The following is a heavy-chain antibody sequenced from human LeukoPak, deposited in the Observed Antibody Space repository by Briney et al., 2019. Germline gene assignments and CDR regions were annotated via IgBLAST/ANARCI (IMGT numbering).Heavy chain of an antibody. CDR2: IIPLVGVA. CDR1: GSSSYA. V-gene: IGHV1-69*10. J-gene: IGHJ4*02. D-gene: IGHD4-11*01. Sequence: GASVKVSCKSSGSSSYAFSWVRQAPGQGLEWMGGIIPLVGVANYPQKFQARVTITADKSTNTAYMELTSLRSEDTAVYYCAIWTETSGYFDFWGQGTLVTVSS. CDR3: AIWTETSGYFDF.